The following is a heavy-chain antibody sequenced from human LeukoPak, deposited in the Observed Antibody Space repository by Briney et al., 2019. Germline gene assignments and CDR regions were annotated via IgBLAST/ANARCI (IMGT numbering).Heavy chain of an antibody. D-gene: IGHD4-23*01. CDR1: GGSISSGGYY. CDR3: ARATVVKPFHYCYMDV. Sequence: PSQTLSLTCTVSGGSISSGGYYWSWIRQPPGKGLEWIGYIYHSGSTYYNPSLKSRVTISVDRSKNQFSLKLSSVTAADTAVYYCARATVVKPFHYCYMDVWGKGTTVAVSS. CDR2: IYHSGST. J-gene: IGHJ6*03. V-gene: IGHV4-30-2*01.